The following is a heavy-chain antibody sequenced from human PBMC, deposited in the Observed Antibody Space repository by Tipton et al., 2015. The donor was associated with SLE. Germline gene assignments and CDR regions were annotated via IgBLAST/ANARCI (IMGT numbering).Heavy chain of an antibody. D-gene: IGHD5-12*01. CDR2: ISADGSGT. Sequence: SLRLSCAASGFTFDDYAMHWVRQAPGKGLEWVSGISADGSGTYFADSVKGRFTISRDNAQNAVYLQMNSLRAEDTAVYYCTRGERGYGLFDIWGQGTMVTVSS. CDR1: GFTFDDYA. CDR3: TRGERGYGLFDI. J-gene: IGHJ3*02. V-gene: IGHV3-9*01.